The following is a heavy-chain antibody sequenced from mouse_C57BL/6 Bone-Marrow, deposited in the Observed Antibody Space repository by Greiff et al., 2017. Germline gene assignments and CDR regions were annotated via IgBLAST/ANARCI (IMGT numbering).Heavy chain of an antibody. CDR1: GFTFSDYG. V-gene: IGHV5-15*01. CDR3: ARWLLSAMDY. D-gene: IGHD2-3*01. CDR2: ISNLAYSI. J-gene: IGHJ4*01. Sequence: EVQGVESGGGLVQPGGSLKLSCAASGFTFSDYGMAWVRQAPRKGPEWVAFISNLAYSIYYADTVTGRFTISRENAKNTLYLEMSSLRSEDTAMYYCARWLLSAMDYWGQGTSVTVYS.